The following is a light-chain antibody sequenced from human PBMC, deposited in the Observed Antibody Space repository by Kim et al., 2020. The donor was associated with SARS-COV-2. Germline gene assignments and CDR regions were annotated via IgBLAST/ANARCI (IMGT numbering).Light chain of an antibody. CDR3: QTWGTGIRV. J-gene: IGLJ3*02. V-gene: IGLV4-69*01. CDR1: SGHSSYA. CDR2: LNSDGSH. Sequence: QLVLTQSPSASASLGASVKLTCTLSSGHSSYAIAWHQQQPEKGPRYLMKLNSDGSHSKGDGIPDRFSGSSSGAERYLIISSLQSEDEADYYCQTWGTGIRVFGGGTQRPS.